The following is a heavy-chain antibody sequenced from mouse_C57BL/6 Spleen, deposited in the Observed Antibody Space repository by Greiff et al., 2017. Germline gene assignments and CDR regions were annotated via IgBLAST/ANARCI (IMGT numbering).Heavy chain of an antibody. CDR3: ARAINSDYAMDY. J-gene: IGHJ4*01. CDR1: GYTFTSYW. CDR2: IDPSDSYT. Sequence: VQLQQPGAELVMPGASVKLSCKASGYTFTSYWMHWVKQRPGQGLEWIGEIDPSDSYTNYNQKFKGKSTLTVDKSSSTAYMQLSSLTSEDSAVYYCARAINSDYAMDYWGQGTSVTVSS. D-gene: IGHD1-3*01. V-gene: IGHV1-69*01.